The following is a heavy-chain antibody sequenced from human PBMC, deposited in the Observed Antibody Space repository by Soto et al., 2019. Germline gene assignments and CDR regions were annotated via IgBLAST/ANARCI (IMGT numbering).Heavy chain of an antibody. J-gene: IGHJ6*02. D-gene: IGHD2-15*01. CDR1: GFTFSSYS. CDR2: ISSSGGST. Sequence: GGSLRLSCAASGFTFSSYSMNWVRQAPGKGLEWVSSISSSGGSTYYADSVKGRFTISRDNSKNTLYLQMNSLRAEDTAVYYCAKLGYCSGGSCRPGMDVWGQGTTVTVSS. V-gene: IGHV3-23*01. CDR3: AKLGYCSGGSCRPGMDV.